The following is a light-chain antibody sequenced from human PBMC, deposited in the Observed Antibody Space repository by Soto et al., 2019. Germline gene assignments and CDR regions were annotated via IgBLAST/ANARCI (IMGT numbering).Light chain of an antibody. Sequence: QSALTQPASVSGSPGQSITISCTGTSSDVGGYNYVSWYQQHPGKAPKLMIYDVNNRPSWISNRFSGSKSGNTASLTISGLQAEDEADYYCSSYTGSSTAYVFGTGTKVTVL. J-gene: IGLJ1*01. CDR2: DVN. CDR3: SSYTGSSTAYV. V-gene: IGLV2-14*03. CDR1: SSDVGGYNY.